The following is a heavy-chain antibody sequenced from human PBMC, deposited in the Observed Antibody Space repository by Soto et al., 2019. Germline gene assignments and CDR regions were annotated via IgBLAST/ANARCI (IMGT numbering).Heavy chain of an antibody. CDR2: FNPANQNT. D-gene: IGHD2-21*02. Sequence: QVQLVQSGTEVKIPGASVTVSCKASGYTFSNYGVSWIRQAPGQGLEWVGWFNPANQNTNYEQKFQDRVSMTADTSTSTAYMELRGLRSDDTAVYYCARVKFGDPFDFWGQGTLVTVSS. CDR3: ARVKFGDPFDF. J-gene: IGHJ4*02. V-gene: IGHV1-18*01. CDR1: GYTFSNYG.